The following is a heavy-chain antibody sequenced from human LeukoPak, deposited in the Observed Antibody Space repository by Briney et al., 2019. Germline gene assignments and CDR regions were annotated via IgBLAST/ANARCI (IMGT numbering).Heavy chain of an antibody. CDR3: PRDLVREWLVSPETWYET. V-gene: IGHV1-2*02. CDR2: INPNSGGT. D-gene: IGHD6-19*01. J-gene: IGHJ5*01. CDR1: GYTFTGYY. Sequence: ASVKVSCKASGYTFTGYYMHWVRQAPGQGLEWMGWINPNSGGTNYAQKFQGRVTMTRDTSISTAYMELSRLRSDDTAAYYCPRDLVREWLVSPETWYETWGHGALGTASS.